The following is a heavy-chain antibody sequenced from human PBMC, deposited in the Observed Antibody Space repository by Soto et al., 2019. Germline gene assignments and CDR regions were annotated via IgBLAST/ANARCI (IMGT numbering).Heavy chain of an antibody. CDR2: IKEDGSAK. D-gene: IGHD3-22*01. V-gene: IGHV3-7*01. J-gene: IGHJ6*01. Sequence: GGALRLSCASSVFTFSIYWMNWVRQAPGRGLEWLAKIKEDGSAKYYVDSVKGRFTISRDNAKNSLYLQMNSLRAEDTAVYYCARDMGYYDSSGYYSPMDVWGQGTPVTVSS. CDR3: ARDMGYYDSSGYYSPMDV. CDR1: VFTFSIYW.